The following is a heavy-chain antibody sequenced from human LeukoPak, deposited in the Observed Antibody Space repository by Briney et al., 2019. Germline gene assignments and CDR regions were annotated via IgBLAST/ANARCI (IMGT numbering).Heavy chain of an antibody. CDR3: AKDSEYCGGDCYSGAGH. D-gene: IGHD2-21*02. CDR1: GFTFSSYG. V-gene: IGHV3-33*06. J-gene: IGHJ4*02. Sequence: PGGSLRLSCAASGFTFSSYGMHWVRQAPGRGLEWVAAIWYDGSNKYYADSVKGRFTISRDNSKNTLYLQMNSLRAEDTAVYYCAKDSEYCGGDCYSGAGHWGQGTLVTVSS. CDR2: IWYDGSNK.